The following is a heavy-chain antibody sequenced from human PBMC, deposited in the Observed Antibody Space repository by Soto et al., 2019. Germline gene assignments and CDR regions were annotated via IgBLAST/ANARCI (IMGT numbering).Heavy chain of an antibody. D-gene: IGHD3-10*01. CDR2: INSDGCTT. CDR1: GFTFSSCW. CDR3: ARVGYGSGSYHFDY. V-gene: IGHV3-74*01. J-gene: IGHJ4*02. Sequence: EVQLVESGGGLVQPGGSLRLSCAASGFTFSSCWMHWVRQAPGKGLVWVSRINSDGCTTSYTDSVKGRFTISRDNAKNTLYLQMNSLRAEDTAVYYWARVGYGSGSYHFDYWGQGTLVTVSS.